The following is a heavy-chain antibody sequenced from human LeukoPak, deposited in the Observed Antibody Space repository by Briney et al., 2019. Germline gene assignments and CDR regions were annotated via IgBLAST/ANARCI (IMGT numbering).Heavy chain of an antibody. J-gene: IGHJ5*02. V-gene: IGHV4-61*01. CDR1: GDSVSSSPYY. CDR3: ARYKFHNYFDP. Sequence: PSETLSLTCSVSGDSVSSSPYYWGWIRQPPGKGLEWIGNTFSTSTLYNATLRSRVTIVVDTSKNQFSLKLTSATAADTAIYFCARYKFHNYFDPWGQGTLVVVSS. D-gene: IGHD5-24*01. CDR2: TFSTST.